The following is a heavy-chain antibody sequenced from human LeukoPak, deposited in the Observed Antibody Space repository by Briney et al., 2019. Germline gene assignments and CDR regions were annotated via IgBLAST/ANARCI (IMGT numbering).Heavy chain of an antibody. D-gene: IGHD2-2*01. V-gene: IGHV4-31*03. CDR1: GGSISSGGYY. CDR2: IYYSGST. Sequence: SETLSLTCTVSGGSISSGGYYWSWIRQHPGKGLEWIGYIYYSGSTYYNPSLKSRVTISVDTSKNQFSLKLSSVTAADTAVYYCARTVGRDCSSTSCPYYYYYYGMGVWGQGTTVTVSS. J-gene: IGHJ6*02. CDR3: ARTVGRDCSSTSCPYYYYYYGMGV.